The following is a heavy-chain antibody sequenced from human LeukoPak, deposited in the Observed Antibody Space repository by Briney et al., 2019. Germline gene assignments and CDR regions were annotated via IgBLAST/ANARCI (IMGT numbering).Heavy chain of an antibody. Sequence: SETLSLTCTVSGGSISSYYWSWIRQPPGKGLEWIGEINHSGSTNYNPSLKSRVTISVDTSKNQFSLKLSSVTAADTAVYYCARRQQEYQLPTGPYFDYWGQGTLVTVSS. CDR2: INHSGST. CDR3: ARRQQEYQLPTGPYFDY. CDR1: GGSISSYY. D-gene: IGHD2-2*01. J-gene: IGHJ4*02. V-gene: IGHV4-34*01.